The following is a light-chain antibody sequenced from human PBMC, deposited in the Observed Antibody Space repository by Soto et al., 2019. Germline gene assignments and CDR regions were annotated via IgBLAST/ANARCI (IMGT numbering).Light chain of an antibody. J-gene: IGLJ3*02. CDR2: DVN. CDR1: SSDLGGYNY. CDR3: CSYAGSYTSM. Sequence: QSVLTQPRSVSGSPGQSVTISCTGTSSDLGGYNYVSWYQQHPGKAPKLILYDVNRRSSGVPARFSGSKSGNTASLIISGLQAEDEATYYCCSYAGSYTSMFGGGTKLTVL. V-gene: IGLV2-11*01.